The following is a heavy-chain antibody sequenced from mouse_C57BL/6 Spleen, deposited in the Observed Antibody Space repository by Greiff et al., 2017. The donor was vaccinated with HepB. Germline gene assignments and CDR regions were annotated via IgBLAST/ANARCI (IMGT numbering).Heavy chain of an antibody. V-gene: IGHV1-54*01. CDR1: GYAFTNYL. CDR3: ARAITTCHAMDY. J-gene: IGHJ4*01. Sequence: VQLQQSGAELVRPGTSVKVSCKASGYAFTNYLIEWVKQRPGQGLEWIGVINPGSGGTNYNEKFKGKATLTADKSYSTAYMQLSSLTSEDSAVYFCARAITTCHAMDYWGQGTSVTVSS. D-gene: IGHD2-4*01. CDR2: INPGSGGT.